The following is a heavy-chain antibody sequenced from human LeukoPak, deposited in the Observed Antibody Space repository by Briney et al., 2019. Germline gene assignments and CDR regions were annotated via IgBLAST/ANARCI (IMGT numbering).Heavy chain of an antibody. CDR3: ARDPVQYCGGDCYYDY. CDR1: GFTLITYW. V-gene: IGHV3-7*01. D-gene: IGHD2-21*01. Sequence: PGGSLRLSCAASGFTLITYWMSWVRQAPGKGLEWVANIKQDGSAKYYVDSVKGRFTISRDNAKNSLYLQMNSLRAEDTAVYYCARDPVQYCGGDCYYDYWGQGTLVTVSS. J-gene: IGHJ4*02. CDR2: IKQDGSAK.